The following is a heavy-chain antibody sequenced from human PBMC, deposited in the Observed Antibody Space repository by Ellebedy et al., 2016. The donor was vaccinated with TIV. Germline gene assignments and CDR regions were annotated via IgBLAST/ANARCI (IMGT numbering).Heavy chain of an antibody. CDR1: GFTFSDSY. CDR3: ARPLAVAGPFDL. D-gene: IGHD6-19*01. Sequence: PGGSLRLSCAASGFTFSDSYMSWIRQAPGKGLEWLSYISSSGSTIYYADSVKGRFTISRDNAKNSLYLQMNSLRAEDTAVYYCARPLAVAGPFDLWGRGTLVTVSS. CDR2: ISSSGSTI. J-gene: IGHJ2*01. V-gene: IGHV3-11*01.